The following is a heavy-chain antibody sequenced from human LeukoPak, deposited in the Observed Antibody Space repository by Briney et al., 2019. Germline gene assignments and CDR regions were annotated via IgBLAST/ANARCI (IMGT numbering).Heavy chain of an antibody. V-gene: IGHV4-59*01. CDR1: GDSISGFY. J-gene: IGHJ6*03. Sequence: SETPSLTCTVSGDSISGFYWSWIRQPPGKGLEWIGYIYYSGSTNYNPSLKSRVTISVDTSKNQFSLRLSSVTAADTAVYYCARIVTVPAAMSYYYYYYMDVWGKGTTVTISS. CDR2: IYYSGST. CDR3: ARIVTVPAAMSYYYYYYMDV. D-gene: IGHD2-2*01.